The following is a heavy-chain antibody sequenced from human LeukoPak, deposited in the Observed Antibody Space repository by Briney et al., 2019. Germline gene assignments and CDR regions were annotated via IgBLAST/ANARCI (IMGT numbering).Heavy chain of an antibody. D-gene: IGHD6-13*01. CDR2: IYPGDSDT. CDR3: ARHLHSSSWPPDYYYGMDV. J-gene: IGHJ6*02. V-gene: IGHV5-51*01. Sequence: GESLKISCKGSGYSFTSYWIGWVRQMPGKGLEWMGIIYPGDSDTRYSPSFQGQVTISADKSISTAYLQWSSLEASDTAMYYCARHLHSSSWPPDYYYGMDVWGQGTTVTVSS. CDR1: GYSFTSYW.